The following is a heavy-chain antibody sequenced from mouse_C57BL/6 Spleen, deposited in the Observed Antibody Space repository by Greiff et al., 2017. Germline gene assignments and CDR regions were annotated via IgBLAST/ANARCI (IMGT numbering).Heavy chain of an antibody. D-gene: IGHD2-1*01. V-gene: IGHV5-17*01. CDR1: GFTFSDYG. CDR3: ARPLIYYDYGAMDV. Sequence: DVMLVESGGGLVKPGGSLKLSCAASGFTFSDYGMHWVRQAPEKGLEWVAYISSGSSTFYSADTVKGRLTRSRDNAKNNLFLQMTSLRSEDTAMYYCARPLIYYDYGAMDVWGKGTSVTVSS. J-gene: IGHJ4*01. CDR2: ISSGSSTF.